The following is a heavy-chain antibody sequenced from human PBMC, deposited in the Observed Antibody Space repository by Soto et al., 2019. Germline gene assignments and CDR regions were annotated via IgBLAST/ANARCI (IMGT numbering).Heavy chain of an antibody. V-gene: IGHV3-30*18. CDR3: AKDHGWQQLAPNYYYYYGMDV. CDR1: GFTFSSYG. Sequence: GGSLRLSCAASGFTFSSYGMHWVRQAPGKGLEWVAVISYDGSNKYYADSVKGRFTISRDNSKNTLYLQMNSLRAEDTAVYYCAKDHGWQQLAPNYYYYYGMDVWGQGTTVTVSS. D-gene: IGHD6-13*01. CDR2: ISYDGSNK. J-gene: IGHJ6*02.